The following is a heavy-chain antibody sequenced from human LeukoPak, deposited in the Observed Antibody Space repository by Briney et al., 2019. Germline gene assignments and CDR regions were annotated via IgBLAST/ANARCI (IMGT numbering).Heavy chain of an antibody. V-gene: IGHV1-69*05. Sequence: GASVKVSCKAFGGTFSSYAISWVRQAPGQGLEWMGGIIPIFGTANYAQKFQGRVTITTDESTSTAYMELSSLRSEDTAVYYCARTWADSYGEYFDYWGQGTLVTVSS. J-gene: IGHJ4*02. D-gene: IGHD5-18*01. CDR2: IIPIFGTA. CDR1: GGTFSSYA. CDR3: ARTWADSYGEYFDY.